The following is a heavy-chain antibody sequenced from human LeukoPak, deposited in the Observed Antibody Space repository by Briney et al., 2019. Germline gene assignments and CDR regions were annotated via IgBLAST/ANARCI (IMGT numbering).Heavy chain of an antibody. CDR3: ARVGKYYYDRTGAFDI. D-gene: IGHD3-22*01. V-gene: IGHV4-4*07. CDR1: GGSISTYY. Sequence: SETLSLTCTVSGGSISTYYWSWIRQPAGKGLEWIGRIYTSGSTNYNPSLKSRVTMSVDTSKNHSSLKLSSVTAADTAICYCARVGKYYYDRTGAFDIWGQGTMVTVSS. CDR2: IYTSGST. J-gene: IGHJ3*02.